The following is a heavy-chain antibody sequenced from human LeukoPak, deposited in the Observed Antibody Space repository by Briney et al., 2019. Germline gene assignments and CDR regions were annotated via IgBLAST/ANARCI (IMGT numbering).Heavy chain of an antibody. D-gene: IGHD1-26*01. J-gene: IGHJ5*02. CDR3: ARRPYSGSPNWFAP. CDR1: GHRFTNHW. V-gene: IGHV5-51*01. CDR2: INLGDSDT. Sequence: GESLKISCEVSGHRFTNHWIGWVRQMPGKGLEWMGIINLGDSDTKYSPSFQGQVTISLDKSISTAYLQWRSLKASDTAMYYCARRPYSGSPNWFAPWGQGTLVTVSS.